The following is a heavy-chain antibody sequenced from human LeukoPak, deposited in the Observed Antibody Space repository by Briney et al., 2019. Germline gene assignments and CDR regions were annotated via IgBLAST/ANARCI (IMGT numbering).Heavy chain of an antibody. CDR1: GYTFTSYA. D-gene: IGHD3-10*01. Sequence: SVKVSCKASGYTFTSYAMNWARQAPTQGLEWMGWINTNTGNPTYAQGFTGRFVFSLDTSVSTAYLQINSLKAEDTAVYYCARSLMVVRDSGSENWFDPWGQGTLATVSS. CDR3: ARSLMVVRDSGSENWFDP. CDR2: INTNTGNP. J-gene: IGHJ5*02. V-gene: IGHV7-4-1*02.